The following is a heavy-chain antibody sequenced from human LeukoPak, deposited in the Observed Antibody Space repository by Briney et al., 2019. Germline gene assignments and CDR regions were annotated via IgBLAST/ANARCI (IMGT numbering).Heavy chain of an antibody. V-gene: IGHV4-59*01. D-gene: IGHD1-26*01. CDR2: IYYNGST. J-gene: IGHJ4*02. CDR1: GVSITATY. CDR3: ARDSTRSYYFDL. Sequence: PSETLSLTCTFSGVSITATYWSCIRQPPAEGLEWIVNIYYNGSTTYNPSFKSRVTISVDTSKNQLSLKLSSVTAADTAVYYCARDSTRSYYFDLWGQGTLVTVSS.